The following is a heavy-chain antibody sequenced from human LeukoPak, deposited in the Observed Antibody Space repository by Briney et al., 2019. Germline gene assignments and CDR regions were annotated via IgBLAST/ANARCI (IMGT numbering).Heavy chain of an antibody. CDR1: RLTFHNYG. CDR2: ISGSGGGT. CDR3: AKWDENYYYVDV. Sequence: GGSLRLSCVASRLTFHNYGMNWVRQVPGKGLEWVSHISGSGGGTHYANSVKGRFIVSRDNSRNTLFLQMNDLRVQDTALYFCAKWDENYYYVDVWGKGTTVTVSS. J-gene: IGHJ6*03. D-gene: IGHD1-26*01. V-gene: IGHV3-23*01.